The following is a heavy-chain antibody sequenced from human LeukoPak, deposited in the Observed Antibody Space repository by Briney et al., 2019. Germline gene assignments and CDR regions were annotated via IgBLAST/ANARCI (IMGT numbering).Heavy chain of an antibody. V-gene: IGHV1-18*01. J-gene: IGHJ4*02. D-gene: IGHD6-13*01. CDR2: ISAYNGNT. CDR1: GGTFSSYA. CDR3: ARDRPTSRMSSSWFSPVLGFKGVDY. Sequence: ASVKVSCKASGGTFSSYAISWVRQAPGQGLEWMGWISAYNGNTNYAQKLQGRVTMTTDTSTSTAYMELRSLRSDDTAVYYCARDRPTSRMSSSWFSPVLGFKGVDYWGQGTLVTVSS.